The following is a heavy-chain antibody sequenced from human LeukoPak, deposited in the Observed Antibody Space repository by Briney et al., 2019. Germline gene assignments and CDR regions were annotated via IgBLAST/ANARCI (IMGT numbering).Heavy chain of an antibody. CDR1: GFTFSSYW. V-gene: IGHV3-48*04. D-gene: IGHD5-24*01. CDR2: ISSSGSTI. CDR3: ARDRDGYNYYFDY. Sequence: GGSLRLSCAASGFTFSSYWMHWVRQAPGKGLEWVSYISSSGSTIYYADSVKGRFTISRDNAKNSLYLQMNSLRAEDTAVYYCARDRDGYNYYFDYWGQGTLVTVSS. J-gene: IGHJ4*02.